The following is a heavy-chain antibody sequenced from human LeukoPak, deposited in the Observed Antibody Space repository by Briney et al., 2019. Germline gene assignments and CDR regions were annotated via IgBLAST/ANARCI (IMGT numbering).Heavy chain of an antibody. CDR1: GGSISSYY. CDR3: ARAGDSPAADY. D-gene: IGHD7-27*01. CDR2: IYDSGST. J-gene: IGHJ4*02. V-gene: IGHV4-59*01. Sequence: PSETLSLTCTVSGGSISSYYWSWIRQPPGKGLEWIGYIYDSGSTNYNPSLKSRVTISVDTSKNQSSLKLSSVTAADTAVYYCARAGDSPAADYWGQGTLVTVSS.